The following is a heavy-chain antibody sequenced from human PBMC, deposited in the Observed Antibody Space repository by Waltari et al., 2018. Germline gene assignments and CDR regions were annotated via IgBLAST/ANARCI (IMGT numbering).Heavy chain of an antibody. J-gene: IGHJ5*02. CDR3: ARHASSSSGDWFDP. CDR2: IYYSGST. D-gene: IGHD6-6*01. V-gene: IGHV4-39*01. Sequence: QLQLQESGPGLVKPSETLSLTCTVPGGSISSSSYYWGWIRQPPGKGLEWIGSIYYSGSTYYNPSLKSRVTISVDTSKNQFSLKLSSVTAADTAVYYCARHASSSSGDWFDPWGQGTLVTVSS. CDR1: GGSISSSSYY.